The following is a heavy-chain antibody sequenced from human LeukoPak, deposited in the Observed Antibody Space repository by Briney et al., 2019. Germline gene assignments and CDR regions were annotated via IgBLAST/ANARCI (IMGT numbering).Heavy chain of an antibody. V-gene: IGHV1-2*02. CDR2: INPNSGGT. D-gene: IGHD6-13*01. CDR1: GYTFTGYY. CDR3: ARIIAAAVGNWFGP. Sequence: ASVKVSCKASGYTFTGYYMHWVRQAPGQGLEWMGWINPNSGGTNYAQKFQGRVTMTRDTSISTAYMELSRLRSDDTAVYYCARIIAAAVGNWFGPWGQGTLVTVSS. J-gene: IGHJ5*02.